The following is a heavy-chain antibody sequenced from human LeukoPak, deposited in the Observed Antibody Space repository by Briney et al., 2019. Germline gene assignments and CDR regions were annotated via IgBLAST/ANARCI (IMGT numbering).Heavy chain of an antibody. J-gene: IGHJ4*02. CDR1: GYTFTGYY. D-gene: IGHD3-10*01. CDR3: ARDSYYYGSGSYAGEPFDY. CDR2: INPNSGGT. V-gene: IGHV1-2*02. Sequence: GASVKVSCKASGYTFTGYYMHWVRQAPGQGLEWMGWINPNSGGTNYAQKFQGRVTMTTDTSTSTAYMELRSLKSDDTAVYYCARDSYYYGSGSYAGEPFDYWGQGTLVTVSS.